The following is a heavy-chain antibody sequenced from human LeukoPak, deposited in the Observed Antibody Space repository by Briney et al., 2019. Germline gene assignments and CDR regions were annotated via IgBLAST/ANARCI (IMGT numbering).Heavy chain of an antibody. CDR2: ISYSSGSI. V-gene: IGHV3-23*01. CDR3: AKDVLRLNYGYFDL. D-gene: IGHD3-16*01. J-gene: IGHJ2*01. CDR1: GSTLSNYA. Sequence: GGSLRLSCAASGSTLSNYAMSWGRQGPGGGPEWVAGISYSSGSIYYLDSVKGRFTISRDNSRNTLYLQMNSLRAEDTAVYYCAKDVLRLNYGYFDLWGRGTLVSVSS.